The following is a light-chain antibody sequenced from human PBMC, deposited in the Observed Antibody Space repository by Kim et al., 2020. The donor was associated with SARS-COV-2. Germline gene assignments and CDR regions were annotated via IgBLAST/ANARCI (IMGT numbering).Light chain of an antibody. CDR3: QQDDSSP. CDR1: QTVTSSC. CDR2: GAS. Sequence: PGERATLSCRASQTVTSSCLAWHQQNPGQPPRLLIYGASSRATGIPDRFSGSGSGTDFTLTISRLEPEDFAVFYCQQDDSSPFGPGTKVDI. J-gene: IGKJ3*01. V-gene: IGKV3-20*01.